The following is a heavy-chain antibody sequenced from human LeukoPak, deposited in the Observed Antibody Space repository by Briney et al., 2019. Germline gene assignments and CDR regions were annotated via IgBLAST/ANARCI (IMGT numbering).Heavy chain of an antibody. D-gene: IGHD2-2*01. CDR1: GYTFTGYY. Sequence: ASVKVSCKASGYTFTGYYMHWVRQAPGQGLEWMGWINPNSGGTNYAQKFQGWVTMTRDTSISTAYMELSRLRSDDTAVYYCARASPVGCSSTSCYGWFDPWGQGTLVTVSS. CDR2: INPNSGGT. V-gene: IGHV1-2*04. CDR3: ARASPVGCSSTSCYGWFDP. J-gene: IGHJ5*02.